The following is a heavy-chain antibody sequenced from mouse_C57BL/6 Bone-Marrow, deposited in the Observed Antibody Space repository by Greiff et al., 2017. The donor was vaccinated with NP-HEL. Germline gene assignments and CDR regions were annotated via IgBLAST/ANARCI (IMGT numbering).Heavy chain of an antibody. CDR1: GYTFTSYW. CDR3: ARRGGDSDSFGY. CDR2: IHPNSGST. J-gene: IGHJ3*01. V-gene: IGHV1-64*01. Sequence: QVQLQQPGAELVKPGASVKLSCKASGYTFTSYWMHWVKQRPGQGLEWIGMIHPNSGSTNYNEKFKSKATLTVDKSSSTAYMQISRLTSEESAVYYCARRGGDSDSFGYWGQRTLVTVSA.